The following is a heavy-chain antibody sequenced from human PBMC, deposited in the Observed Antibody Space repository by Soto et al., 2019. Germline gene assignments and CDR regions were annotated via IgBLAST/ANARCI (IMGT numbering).Heavy chain of an antibody. CDR3: ARGTDSGYDFPHFDY. D-gene: IGHD5-12*01. V-gene: IGHV3-53*01. CDR2: IYSGGST. Sequence: GGSLRLSCAASGFTVSRNYMSWVRQAPGKGLEWVSVIYSGGSTYYADSVKGRFTISRDYSKNTLYLQMNSLRAEDTAVYYCARGTDSGYDFPHFDYWGRGTLVTVSS. J-gene: IGHJ4*02. CDR1: GFTVSRNY.